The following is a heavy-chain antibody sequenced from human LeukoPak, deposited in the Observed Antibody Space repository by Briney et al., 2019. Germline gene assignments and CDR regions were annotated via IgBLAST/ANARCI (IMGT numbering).Heavy chain of an antibody. D-gene: IGHD3-3*01. CDR3: ARKIYDSWSTLYYYSYGMDV. Sequence: ASVMVSCTASGYTFSDYATDWARQAPGQGLEWMGWINTNTGNPTYAQGFTGRFACSLNTSVSTAYLQISSLKAEDTAVYYCARKIYDSWSTLYYYSYGMDVWGQGTTVTVSS. CDR2: INTNTGNP. J-gene: IGHJ6*02. V-gene: IGHV7-4-1*02. CDR1: GYTFSDYA.